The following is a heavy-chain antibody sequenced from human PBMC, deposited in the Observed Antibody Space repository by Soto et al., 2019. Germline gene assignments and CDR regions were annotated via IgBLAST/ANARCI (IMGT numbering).Heavy chain of an antibody. CDR3: DRDNAQSTYYYGTGRVLDY. J-gene: IGHJ4*02. V-gene: IGHV4-59*01. CDR1: GGSISSYY. Sequence: QVQLQESGPGLVKPSETLSLTCTVSGGSISSYYWSWIRQPPGKGLEWIGYIYYSGSTNYNPSLKSRVTISVDTSKHQFSLKLSSVAAADTAVYYCDRDNAQSTYYYGTGRVLDYGGQGTLVTVSS. CDR2: IYYSGST. D-gene: IGHD3-10*01.